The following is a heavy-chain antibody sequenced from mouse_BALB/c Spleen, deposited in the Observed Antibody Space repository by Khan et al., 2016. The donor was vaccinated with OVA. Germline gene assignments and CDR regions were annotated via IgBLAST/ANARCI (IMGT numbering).Heavy chain of an antibody. CDR3: TRDGYSPWFVY. J-gene: IGHJ3*01. CDR1: GFNIKDYY. V-gene: IGHV14-1*02. Sequence: VQLKESGAELVRPGALVKLSCKASGFNIKDYYIHWVQQRPEQGLEWIGWIDPENGNTIYDPKFQGKATITADTSSNTAYLQLSSLTSEDTAVYYCTRDGYSPWFVYWGQGTLVTVSA. D-gene: IGHD2-3*01. CDR2: IDPENGNT.